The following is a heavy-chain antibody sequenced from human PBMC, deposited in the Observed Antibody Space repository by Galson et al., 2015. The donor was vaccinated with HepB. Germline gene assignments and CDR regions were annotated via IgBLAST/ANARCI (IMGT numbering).Heavy chain of an antibody. D-gene: IGHD4-11*01. CDR1: GFTVSSNY. J-gene: IGHJ4*02. V-gene: IGHV3-53*01. CDR2: IHSGGST. CDR3: ARGFQYSNCNDYCNYNDY. Sequence: SLRLSCAASGFTVSSNYMNWVRQAPGRGLEWVSVIHSGGSTYYADSVKGRFTISRDISKNTLYLQMDSLRAEDTAVYYCARGFQYSNCNDYCNYNDYWGQGTLVTVSS.